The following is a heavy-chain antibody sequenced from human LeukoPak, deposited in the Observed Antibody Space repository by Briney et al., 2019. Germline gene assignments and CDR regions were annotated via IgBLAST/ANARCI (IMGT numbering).Heavy chain of an antibody. CDR1: GFTFSSYA. CDR3: ARAGGPAAIRVGGEASAFDI. D-gene: IGHD2-2*02. Sequence: PGGSLRLSCAASGFTFSSYAMHWVRQAPGKGLEWVAVISYDGSNKYYADSVKGRFTISRDNSKNTLYLQMNSLRAEDTAVYYCARAGGPAAIRVGGEASAFDIWGQGTMVTVSS. J-gene: IGHJ3*02. CDR2: ISYDGSNK. V-gene: IGHV3-30-3*01.